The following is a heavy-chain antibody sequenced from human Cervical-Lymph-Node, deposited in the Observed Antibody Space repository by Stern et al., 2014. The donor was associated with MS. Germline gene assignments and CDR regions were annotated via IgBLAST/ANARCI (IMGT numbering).Heavy chain of an antibody. V-gene: IGHV1-46*01. CDR2: INPTGGST. Sequence: QVQLVQSGAEVKKPGASVKVSCKASGYTFTSYYMHWVRQPPGQGLEWMGIINPTGGSTSYAQKFQGRLTMTRDTSTSTVYMELSSLRSDDTAVYYCAREVTGHRLGMMDVWGQGTTVTVSS. J-gene: IGHJ6*02. CDR3: AREVTGHRLGMMDV. CDR1: GYTFTSYY. D-gene: IGHD2-21*02.